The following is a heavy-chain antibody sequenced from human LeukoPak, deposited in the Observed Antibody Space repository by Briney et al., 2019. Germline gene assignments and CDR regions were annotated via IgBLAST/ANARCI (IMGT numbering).Heavy chain of an antibody. Sequence: PGGSLRLSCAASGFTFSNYAMSWVRQAPGKGLEWVSVIGLSSAATFYADSVRGRVTISRDNSKSTLYLQMNSLRAEDTAVFYCARGGLGSAFDNWGQGTLVTVSS. CDR3: ARGGLGSAFDN. V-gene: IGHV3-23*01. CDR2: IGLSSAAT. J-gene: IGHJ4*02. CDR1: GFTFSNYA. D-gene: IGHD6-19*01.